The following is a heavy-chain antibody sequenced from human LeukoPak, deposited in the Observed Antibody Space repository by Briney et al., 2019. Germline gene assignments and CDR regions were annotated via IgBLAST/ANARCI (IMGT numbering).Heavy chain of an antibody. CDR2: IYYSGST. CDR1: GGSISSSSYY. Sequence: SSETLSLTCTVCGGSISSSSYYWGWIRQPPGKGLEWIGSIYYSGSTYYNPSLKSRVTISVDTSKNQFSLKLSSVTAADTAVYYCARVALQLLTPLYYYYMDVWGKGTTVTVSS. V-gene: IGHV4-39*07. D-gene: IGHD2-2*01. CDR3: ARVALQLLTPLYYYYMDV. J-gene: IGHJ6*03.